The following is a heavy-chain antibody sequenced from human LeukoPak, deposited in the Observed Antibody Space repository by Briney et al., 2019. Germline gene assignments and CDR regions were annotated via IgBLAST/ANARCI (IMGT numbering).Heavy chain of an antibody. CDR1: GFTLTSSA. V-gene: IGHV1-58*02. J-gene: IGHJ4*02. Sequence: GASVKVSCKASGFTLTSSAMQWVRQARGQRLEWIGWIVVGSGNTNYAQKFQERVTITRDMSTSTAYMELSSLRSEDTAVYYCAANSMTTVTYYFDYWGQGTLVTVSS. D-gene: IGHD4-11*01. CDR3: AANSMTTVTYYFDY. CDR2: IVVGSGNT.